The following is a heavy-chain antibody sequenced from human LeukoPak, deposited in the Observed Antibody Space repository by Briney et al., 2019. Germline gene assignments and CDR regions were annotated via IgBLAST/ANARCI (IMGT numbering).Heavy chain of an antibody. V-gene: IGHV3-23*01. Sequence: PGGSLRLSCAASGFTFSSFAMSWVRQAPGRGLEWVSAISGSGGSTYYADSVKGRFTISRDNSKNTLYLQMNSLRAEDTAVYYCAKDRPLRFLEWLSGFDPWGQGTLVTVSS. CDR1: GFTFSSFA. CDR2: ISGSGGST. D-gene: IGHD3-3*01. J-gene: IGHJ5*02. CDR3: AKDRPLRFLEWLSGFDP.